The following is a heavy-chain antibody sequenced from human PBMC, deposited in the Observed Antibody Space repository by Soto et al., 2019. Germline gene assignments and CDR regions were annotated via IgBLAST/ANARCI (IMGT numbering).Heavy chain of an antibody. J-gene: IGHJ6*02. CDR2: ISYDGSNK. D-gene: IGHD3-9*01. CDR3: AKGYYDILTGYYYYYGMDV. CDR1: GFTFSSYG. Sequence: GGSLRLSCAASGFTFSSYGMHWVRQAPGKGLEWVAVISYDGSNKYYADSVKGRFTISRDNSKNTLYLQMNSLRAEDTAVYYCAKGYYDILTGYYYYYGMDVWGQGTTVTVSS. V-gene: IGHV3-30*18.